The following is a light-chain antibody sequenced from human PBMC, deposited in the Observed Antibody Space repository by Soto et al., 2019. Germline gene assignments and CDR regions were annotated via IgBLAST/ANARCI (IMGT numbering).Light chain of an antibody. J-gene: IGLJ7*01. CDR3: AAWDDSLGSHAV. CDR2: RNS. V-gene: IGLV1-47*01. Sequence: QSVLTQPPSASGNPGQTVTISCSGSSSNIGINYVYWYQQLPGTAPKLLIYRNSQRPSGIPDRFSGCKSGTSASLAISGLRSEDEADYYCAAWDDSLGSHAVFGGGTKLTVL. CDR1: SSNIGINY.